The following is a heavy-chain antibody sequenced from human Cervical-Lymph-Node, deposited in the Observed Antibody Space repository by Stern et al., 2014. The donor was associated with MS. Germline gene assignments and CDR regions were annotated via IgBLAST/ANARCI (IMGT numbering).Heavy chain of an antibody. CDR1: GGPFISYA. CDR3: ARGELKEGLVRGMDV. CDR2: IIPLFGTA. V-gene: IGHV1-69*01. D-gene: IGHD1-26*01. Sequence: QVQLGQSGAEVKKPGSPVKVSCKASGGPFISYAIRWVRPAPGQGLEWMGGIIPLFGTANYAEKLPGRGTVTEDGSTSTAYMELSSLRSEDTAVYYCARGELKEGLVRGMDVWGQGTTVTVSS. J-gene: IGHJ6*02.